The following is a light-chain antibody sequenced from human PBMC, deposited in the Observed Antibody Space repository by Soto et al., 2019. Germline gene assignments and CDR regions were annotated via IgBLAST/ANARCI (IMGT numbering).Light chain of an antibody. V-gene: IGKV3-11*01. CDR1: RSLTSN. Sequence: EIVMTQSPATLSASPGERATLSCRASRSLTSNLAWYQQKPGQAPRLLIYDASNRATGIPARFSGSGSGTDFTLTISSLEPEDFAVYYCQQRSNWRGWTFGQGTKVDIK. CDR2: DAS. CDR3: QQRSNWRGWT. J-gene: IGKJ1*01.